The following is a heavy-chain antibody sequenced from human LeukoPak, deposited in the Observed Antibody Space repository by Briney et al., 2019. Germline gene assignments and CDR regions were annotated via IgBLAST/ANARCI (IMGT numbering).Heavy chain of an antibody. CDR2: ISYDGSNE. Sequence: GGSLRLSCAASGFTFNNYAMSWVRQAPGKGLEWVALISYDGSNEYYADSVKGRFTISRDNSKNTLYLQMNSLRAEDTAVYYCAKDTVAGYSDYWGQGTLVTVSS. V-gene: IGHV3-30*18. D-gene: IGHD6-19*01. CDR1: GFTFNNYA. CDR3: AKDTVAGYSDY. J-gene: IGHJ4*02.